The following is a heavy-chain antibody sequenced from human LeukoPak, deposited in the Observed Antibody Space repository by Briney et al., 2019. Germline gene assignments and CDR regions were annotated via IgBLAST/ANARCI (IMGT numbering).Heavy chain of an antibody. CDR2: ISSSSSYI. D-gene: IGHD3-9*01. Sequence: GGSLRLSCAASGFTFSSYSMNWVRQAPGKGLEWVSSISSSSSYIYYADSVKGRFTISRDNAKNSLYLQMNSLRAEDTAVYYCARVTGYDILTGYYPGGAFDIWGQGTMVTVSS. CDR3: ARVTGYDILTGYYPGGAFDI. J-gene: IGHJ3*02. CDR1: GFTFSSYS. V-gene: IGHV3-21*01.